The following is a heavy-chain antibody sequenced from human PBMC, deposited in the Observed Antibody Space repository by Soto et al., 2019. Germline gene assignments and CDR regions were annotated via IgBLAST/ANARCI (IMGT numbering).Heavy chain of an antibody. V-gene: IGHV1-46*01. CDR3: ARATRSGSPHFDH. Sequence: ASVKVSCKGAGYTFSNYYMHWVRQAPGQGLEWMGIINPSGDSTSYAQEFQGRVTMTRETSTSTLYMELSSLRSEDTAVYYCARATRSGSPHFDHWGQGTLGTVS. CDR2: INPSGDST. D-gene: IGHD5-12*01. CDR1: GYTFSNYY. J-gene: IGHJ4*02.